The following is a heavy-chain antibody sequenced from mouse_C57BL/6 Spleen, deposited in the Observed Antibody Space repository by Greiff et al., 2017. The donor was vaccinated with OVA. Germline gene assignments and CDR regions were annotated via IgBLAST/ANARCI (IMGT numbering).Heavy chain of an antibody. D-gene: IGHD2-3*01. J-gene: IGHJ4*01. V-gene: IGHV5-9*01. CDR2: ISGGGGNT. CDR1: GFTFSSYT. Sequence: EVMLVESGGGLVKPGGSLKLSCAASGFTFSSYTMSWVRQTPEKRLEWVATISGGGGNTYYPDSVKGRFTISRDNAKNTLYLQMSSLRSEDTALYYCARHAYDGYYGAMDYWGQGTSVTVSS. CDR3: ARHAYDGYYGAMDY.